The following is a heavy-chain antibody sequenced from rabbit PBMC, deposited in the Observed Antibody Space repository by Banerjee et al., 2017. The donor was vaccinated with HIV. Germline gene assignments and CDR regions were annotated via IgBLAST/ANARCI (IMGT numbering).Heavy chain of an antibody. CDR3: ARGSYSGYAYATNL. J-gene: IGHJ4*01. Sequence: QEQLVEYGGDLVQPEGSLTLTCKASGLDFSSSYWICWVRQAPGKGLEWIACIYAGSSGSTYYASWAKGRFTISKTSSTTVTLQMTSLTAADTATYFCARGSYSGYAYATNLWGPGTLVTVS. V-gene: IGHV1S45*01. CDR1: GLDFSSSYW. CDR2: IYAGSSGST. D-gene: IGHD6-1*01.